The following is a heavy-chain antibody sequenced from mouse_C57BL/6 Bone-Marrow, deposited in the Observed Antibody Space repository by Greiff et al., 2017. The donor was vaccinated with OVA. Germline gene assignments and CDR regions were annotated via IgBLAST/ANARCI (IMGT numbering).Heavy chain of an antibody. CDR3: ARGAPFITTVEGYFDV. J-gene: IGHJ1*03. CDR1: GYTFTSYW. D-gene: IGHD1-1*01. V-gene: IGHV1-61*01. CDR2: IYPSDSET. Sequence: QVQLKQPGAELVRPGSSVKLSCKASGYTFTSYWMDWVKQRPGQGLEWIGNIYPSDSETHYNQKFKDKATLTVDKSSSTAYMQLSSLTSEDSAVYYCARGAPFITTVEGYFDVWGTGTTVTVSS.